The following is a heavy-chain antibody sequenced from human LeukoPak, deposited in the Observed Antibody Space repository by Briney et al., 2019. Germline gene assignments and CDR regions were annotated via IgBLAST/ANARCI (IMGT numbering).Heavy chain of an antibody. Sequence: PSETLSLTCIVSGGSISTNTYYWGWIRLPPGKGLEWIGEIHHRGTTYYNPSLRSRVTISVDTSKNQFSLRLTSVAAADTAVYYCARVTYNGYQHFDYWGQGNLVAVS. CDR1: GGSISTNTYY. D-gene: IGHD3-10*01. CDR3: ARVTYNGYQHFDY. J-gene: IGHJ4*02. CDR2: IHHRGTT. V-gene: IGHV4-39*07.